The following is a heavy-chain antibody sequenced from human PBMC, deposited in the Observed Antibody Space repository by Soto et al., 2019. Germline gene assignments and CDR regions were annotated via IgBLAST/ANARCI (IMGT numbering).Heavy chain of an antibody. V-gene: IGHV1-18*01. D-gene: IGHD1-26*01. CDR3: ARVSSRGYSWED. J-gene: IGHJ4*02. CDR2: ISAHNGNT. CDR1: GYTFTSNG. Sequence: QVQLVQSGAEVKKPGASVKVSCKASGYTFTSNGISWVRQAPGQGLEWMGWISAHNGNTNYAQKLQGRVTMTTDPSTSTAYMELRSLRSYDTAVYYCARVSSRGYSWEDWGQGTLVTVSS.